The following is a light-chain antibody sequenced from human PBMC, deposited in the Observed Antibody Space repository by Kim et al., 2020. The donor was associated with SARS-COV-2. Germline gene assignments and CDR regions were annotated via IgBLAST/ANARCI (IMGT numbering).Light chain of an antibody. CDR2: EVN. CDR1: NSDIGTYNL. Sequence: GQSITISCTGSNSDIGTYNLVSWYQYYPGKAPKVMIYEVNKRPSGVSSRFSGSKSGNSASLTISDLQVEDEATYYCCSYAGNRPLVLGGGTQLTVL. CDR3: CSYAGNRPLV. V-gene: IGLV2-23*02. J-gene: IGLJ3*02.